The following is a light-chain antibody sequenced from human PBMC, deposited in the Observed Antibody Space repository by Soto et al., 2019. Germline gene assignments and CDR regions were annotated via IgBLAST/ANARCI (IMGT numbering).Light chain of an antibody. V-gene: IGKV1-39*01. CDR3: QQSDSTPYT. Sequence: DIQMTQSPSSLSASVGDRVTITCRASQTISTYLNWYQQKPGKAPRLLIYDASSLLSGVPSRFSGSGSGTDFTLTIASLQPEDFSTYYCQQSDSTPYTFGQETKVEI. J-gene: IGKJ2*01. CDR2: DAS. CDR1: QTISTY.